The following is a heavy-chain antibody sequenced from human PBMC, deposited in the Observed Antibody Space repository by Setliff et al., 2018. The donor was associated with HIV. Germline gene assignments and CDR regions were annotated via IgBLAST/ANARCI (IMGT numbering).Heavy chain of an antibody. V-gene: IGHV4-39*01. CDR1: GGSINNSDCN. CDR3: ARQVWLSDNHYYYYMDV. J-gene: IGHJ6*03. CDR2: AYYIGST. D-gene: IGHD2-21*01. Sequence: KPSETLSLTCTLSGGSINNSDCNWAWIRQSPGKGLEWIAGAYYIGSTYYSSLKSRAAISVDTSKNRFSLRLSSVTAADTAIYYCARQVWLSDNHYYYYMDVWGKGTTVTVSS.